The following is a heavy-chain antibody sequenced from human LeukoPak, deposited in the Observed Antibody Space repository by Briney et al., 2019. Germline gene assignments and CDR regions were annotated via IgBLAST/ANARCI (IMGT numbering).Heavy chain of an antibody. D-gene: IGHD2-21*01. CDR2: IIPIFGTA. CDR1: VGTFSSYA. CDR3: ARAAVAYCGGDCYMDV. V-gene: IGHV1-69*01. Sequence: SVKVSCKASVGTFSSYAISWVRQAPGQGLEWMGGIIPIFGTANYAQKFQGRVTITADESTSTAYMELSRLRSEDTAVYYCARAAVAYCGGDCYMDVWGKGTTVTVSS. J-gene: IGHJ6*03.